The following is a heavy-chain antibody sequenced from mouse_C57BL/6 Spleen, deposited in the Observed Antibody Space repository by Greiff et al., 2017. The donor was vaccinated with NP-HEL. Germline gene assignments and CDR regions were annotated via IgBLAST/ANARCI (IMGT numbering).Heavy chain of an antibody. CDR3: ARDYYDYDYYAMDY. Sequence: EVKLVESGGGLVKPGGSLKLSCAASGFTFSDYGMHWVRQAPEKGLEWVAYISSGSSTIYYADTVKGRFTISRDNAKNTLFLQMTSLRSEDTAMYYCARDYYDYDYYAMDYWGQGTSVTVSS. CDR2: ISSGSSTI. J-gene: IGHJ4*01. CDR1: GFTFSDYG. D-gene: IGHD2-4*01. V-gene: IGHV5-17*01.